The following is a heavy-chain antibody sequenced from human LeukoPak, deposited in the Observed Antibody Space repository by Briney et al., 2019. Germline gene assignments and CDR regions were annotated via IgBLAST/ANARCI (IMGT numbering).Heavy chain of an antibody. J-gene: IGHJ4*02. V-gene: IGHV3-23*01. CDR1: GFTFTSYA. CDR2: ISDSGGTT. Sequence: AGGSLRLSCAASGFTFTSYAMNWVRQAPGKGREWVSTISDSGGTTYYADSVKGRFTISRDDSKNTLYLQMNSLSAEDTAVYYCAKDLFLQKWGQGTLVTVSS. CDR3: AKDLFLQK.